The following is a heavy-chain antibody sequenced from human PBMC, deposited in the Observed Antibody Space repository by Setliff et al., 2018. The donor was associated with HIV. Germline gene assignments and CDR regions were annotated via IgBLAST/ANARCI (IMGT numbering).Heavy chain of an antibody. CDR2: IYYSGNT. J-gene: IGHJ4*02. CDR3: ARQTTSFGELPDY. V-gene: IGHV4-59*01. D-gene: IGHD3-10*01. CDR1: GGPFSSTS. Sequence: PSETLSLTCTVSGGPFSSTSWSWIRQFPGQGLEWIGYIYYSGNTNYNPSLKSRVTISIDTSKNRFFLKLNSVTAADTAVYYCARQTTSFGELPDYWGQGSLVTVSS.